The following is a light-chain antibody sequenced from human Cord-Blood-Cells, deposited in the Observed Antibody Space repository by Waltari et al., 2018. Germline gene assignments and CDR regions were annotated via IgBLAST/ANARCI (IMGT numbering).Light chain of an antibody. CDR1: SGSIASNY. J-gene: IGLJ3*02. V-gene: IGLV6-57*03. CDR3: QSYDSSNQV. Sequence: NFMLTQPHSVSESPGTTVTISCTRSSGSIASNYVQWYPQRPGSAPTTVIYEDNQRPSGVPDRFSGSIDSSSNSASLTISGLKTEDEADYYCQSYDSSNQVFGGGTKLTVL. CDR2: EDN.